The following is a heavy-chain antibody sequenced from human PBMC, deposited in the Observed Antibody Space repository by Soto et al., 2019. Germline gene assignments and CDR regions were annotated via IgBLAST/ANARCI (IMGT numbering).Heavy chain of an antibody. D-gene: IGHD3-9*01. CDR1: GDSVSSNSAA. CDR3: ARDGLTPIYYYYGMDV. V-gene: IGHV6-1*01. Sequence: SQTLSLTCAISGDSVSSNSAAWSWIRQSPSRGLEWLGRTYYRSKWYNDYAVSVKSRITINPDTSKNQFSLQLNSVTPEDTAVYYCARDGLTPIYYYYGMDVWGQGTTVTVSS. J-gene: IGHJ6*02. CDR2: TYYRSKWYN.